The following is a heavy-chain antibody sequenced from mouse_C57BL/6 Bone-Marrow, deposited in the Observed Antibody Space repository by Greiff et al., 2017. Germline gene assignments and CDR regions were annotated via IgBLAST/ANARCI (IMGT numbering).Heavy chain of an antibody. D-gene: IGHD1-1*01. J-gene: IGHJ3*01. CDR3: AREGFITTVVAPRFAY. Sequence: VQLQQPGAELVRPGTSVKLSCKASGYTFTSYWMHWVKQRPGQGLEWIGVIDPSDSYTNYNQKFKGKDTLTVDTSSSTADMQLSSLTSEDSAVYYCAREGFITTVVAPRFAYWGQGTLVTVSA. CDR1: GYTFTSYW. V-gene: IGHV1-59*01. CDR2: IDPSDSYT.